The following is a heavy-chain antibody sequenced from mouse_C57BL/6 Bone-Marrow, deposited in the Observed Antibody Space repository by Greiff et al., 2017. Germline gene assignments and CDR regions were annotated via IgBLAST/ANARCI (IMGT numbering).Heavy chain of an antibody. V-gene: IGHV1-82*01. CDR3: AREGYYSNSFDY. J-gene: IGHJ2*01. D-gene: IGHD2-5*01. CDR1: GYAFSSSW. Sequence: VQLQQSGPELVKPGASVKISCKASGYAFSSSWMNWVKQRPGKGLEWIGRIYPGDGDTNYNGKFKGKATLTADKSSSTAYMQLSSLTSEDSAVYFCAREGYYSNSFDYWGQGTTLTVSS. CDR2: IYPGDGDT.